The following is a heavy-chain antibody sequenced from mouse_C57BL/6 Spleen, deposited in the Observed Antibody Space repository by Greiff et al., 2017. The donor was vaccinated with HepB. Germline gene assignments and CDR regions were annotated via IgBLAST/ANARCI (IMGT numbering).Heavy chain of an antibody. Sequence: QVQLQQSGAELVRPGTSVKLSCKASGYTFTSYWMHWVKQRPGQGLEWIGVIDPSDSYTNYNQKFKGKATLTVDTSSSTAYMQLSSLTSEDSAVYYCARGALTTVVATDAMDYWGQGTSVTVSS. D-gene: IGHD1-1*01. CDR1: GYTFTSYW. CDR3: ARGALTTVVATDAMDY. CDR2: IDPSDSYT. J-gene: IGHJ4*01. V-gene: IGHV1-59*01.